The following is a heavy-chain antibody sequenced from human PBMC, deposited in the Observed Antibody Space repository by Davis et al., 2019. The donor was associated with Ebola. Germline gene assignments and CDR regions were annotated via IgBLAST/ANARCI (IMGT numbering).Heavy chain of an antibody. Sequence: SETLSLTCAVYGGSFSGYYWSWIRQPPGKGLEWIGEINHSGSTNYNPSLKSQVTISVDTSKNQFSLKLSSVTAADTAVYYCARVGYDFWSGYYTGNWFDPWGQGTLVTVSS. J-gene: IGHJ5*02. CDR1: GGSFSGYY. CDR2: INHSGST. CDR3: ARVGYDFWSGYYTGNWFDP. V-gene: IGHV4-34*01. D-gene: IGHD3-3*01.